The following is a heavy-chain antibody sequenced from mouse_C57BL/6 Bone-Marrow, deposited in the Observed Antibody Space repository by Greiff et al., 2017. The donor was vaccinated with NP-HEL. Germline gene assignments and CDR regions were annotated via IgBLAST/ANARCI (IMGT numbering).Heavy chain of an antibody. CDR3: AINYGSSPYYYAMDY. CDR2: IYPGSGST. J-gene: IGHJ4*01. CDR1: GYTFTSYW. D-gene: IGHD1-1*01. Sequence: QVQLQQPGAELVKPGASVKMSCKASGYTFTSYWITWVKQRPGQGLEWIGDIYPGSGSTNYNEKFKSKATPTVDTSSSTAYMQLSSLTSEDSAVYYCAINYGSSPYYYAMDYWGQGTSVTVSS. V-gene: IGHV1-55*01.